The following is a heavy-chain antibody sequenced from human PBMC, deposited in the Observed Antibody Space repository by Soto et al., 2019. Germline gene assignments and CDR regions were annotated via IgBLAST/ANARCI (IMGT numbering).Heavy chain of an antibody. CDR2: IYYSGST. J-gene: IGHJ5*02. CDR1: GGSISSHY. Sequence: PSETLSLTCTVSGGSISSHYWSWIRQPPGQGLEWIGYIYYSGSTNYNPSLKSRVTISVDTSKTQFSLKLSSVTAADTAVYYCARRTSGYDFRFSWFDPWGQGTLVTVSS. CDR3: ARRTSGYDFRFSWFDP. D-gene: IGHD5-12*01. V-gene: IGHV4-59*08.